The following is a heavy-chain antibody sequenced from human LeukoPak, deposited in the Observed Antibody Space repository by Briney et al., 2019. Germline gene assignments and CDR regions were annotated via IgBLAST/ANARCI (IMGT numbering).Heavy chain of an antibody. D-gene: IGHD2-15*01. Sequence: PSETLSLXCTVSGGSISSGDYYWSRIRQPPGKGLEWIGYIYYSGSTYYNPSLKSRVTISVDTSKNQFSLKLSSVTAADTAVYYCATGSSGGRKGGYFDYCGQGTLVTVSS. CDR1: GGSISSGDYY. J-gene: IGHJ4*02. V-gene: IGHV4-30-4*08. CDR2: IYYSGST. CDR3: ATGSSGGRKGGYFDY.